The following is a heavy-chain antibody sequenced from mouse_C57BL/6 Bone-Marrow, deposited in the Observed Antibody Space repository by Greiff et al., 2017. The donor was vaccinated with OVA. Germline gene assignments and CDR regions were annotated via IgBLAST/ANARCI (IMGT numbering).Heavy chain of an antibody. CDR1: GYTFTSYW. J-gene: IGHJ3*01. CDR3: AIAYYYGTSSY. V-gene: IGHV1-74*01. Sequence: QVLLKQPGAELVKPGASVKVSCKASGYTFTSYWMHWVKQRPGQGLEWIGRIHPSDSDTNYHQKFKGQATLTVDKSSSTAYMQLSSLTSEDSAVYYCAIAYYYGTSSYWGQGTLVTVSA. D-gene: IGHD1-1*01. CDR2: IHPSDSDT.